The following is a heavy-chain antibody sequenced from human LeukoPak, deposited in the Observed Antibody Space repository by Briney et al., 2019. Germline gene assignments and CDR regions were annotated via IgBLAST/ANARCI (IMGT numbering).Heavy chain of an antibody. J-gene: IGHJ6*03. D-gene: IGHD1-26*01. CDR3: AQSHPVGYYMDV. CDR1: GFTFSDYY. V-gene: IGHV3-11*04. Sequence: KTGGSLRLSCAASGFTFSDYYMSWLRQAPGKGLEWVSYISSSGSTIYYADSVKGRFTISRDNAKNSLYLQMNSLRAEDTAVYYCAQSHPVGYYMDVWGKGTTVTISS. CDR2: ISSSGSTI.